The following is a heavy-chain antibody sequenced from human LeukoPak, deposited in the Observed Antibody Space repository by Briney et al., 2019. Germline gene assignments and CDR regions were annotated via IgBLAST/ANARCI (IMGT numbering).Heavy chain of an antibody. D-gene: IGHD1-1*01. CDR2: IFYNGNT. J-gene: IGHJ6*03. Sequence: PSETLSLTCTVSGGSLSSGDYYWSWIRQPPGKGLEWIGYIFYNGNTYYNRPLRSRVSISIDTSKNQFSLSLISVTAADTAAYYCAMNMYNVRTNSYDYMDIWGKGTTVTVSS. V-gene: IGHV4-30-4*08. CDR3: AMNMYNVRTNSYDYMDI. CDR1: GGSLSSGDYY.